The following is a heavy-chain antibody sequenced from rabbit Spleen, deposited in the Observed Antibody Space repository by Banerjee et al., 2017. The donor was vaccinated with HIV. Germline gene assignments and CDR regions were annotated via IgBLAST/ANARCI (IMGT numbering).Heavy chain of an antibody. CDR2: SWTNSGST. D-gene: IGHD6-1*01. CDR3: ARSDVVYGYASGL. Sequence: QSLEESGGDLVKPGASLTLTCTASGFSLSSDYYMCWVRQAPGKGLEWIACSWTNSGSTYYATWAKGRFTVSKTSSTTVTLQMTTLTAADTATYFCARSDVVYGYASGLWGQGTLVTVS. J-gene: IGHJ3*01. V-gene: IGHV1S40*01. CDR1: GFSLSSDYY.